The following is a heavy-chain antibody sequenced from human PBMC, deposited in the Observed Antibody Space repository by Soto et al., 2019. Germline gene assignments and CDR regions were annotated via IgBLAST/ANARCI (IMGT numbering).Heavy chain of an antibody. CDR3: AKDPSEAAALWVDWFDP. CDR1: GFTFSSYA. V-gene: IGHV3-23*01. Sequence: GGSLRLSCAASGFTFSSYAMSWVRQAPGKGLEWVSAISGSGGSTYYADSVKGRFTISRDNYKNTLYLQMNSLRAEDTAVYYCAKDPSEAAALWVDWFDPWGQGTLVTVSS. J-gene: IGHJ5*02. D-gene: IGHD6-13*01. CDR2: ISGSGGST.